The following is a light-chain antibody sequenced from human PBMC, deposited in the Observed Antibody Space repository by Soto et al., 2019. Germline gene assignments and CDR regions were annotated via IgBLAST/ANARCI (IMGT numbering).Light chain of an antibody. CDR2: GAS. J-gene: IGKJ1*01. Sequence: EIVLTQSPGTLSLSPGERATLSCRASQSVSSYLAWYQQKPGQAPRLLIYGASSRATGIPERLSGSGSGTDFTLTISRLEPEDFAVYYCQQYGSSSRQFGQGTKVEIK. CDR3: QQYGSSSRQ. CDR1: QSVSSY. V-gene: IGKV3-20*01.